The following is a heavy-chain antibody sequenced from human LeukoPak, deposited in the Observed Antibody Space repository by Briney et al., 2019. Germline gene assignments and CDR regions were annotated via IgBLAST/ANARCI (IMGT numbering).Heavy chain of an antibody. Sequence: ASVKVSCKASGYTFTGYYMHWVRQAPGQGLEWMGRINPNSGGTNYAQKFQGRVTMTRDTSISTAYMELSRLRSDDTAVYYCARAPDKSTIISWLNYWGQGTLVTVSS. CDR3: ARAPDKSTIISWLNY. V-gene: IGHV1-2*06. CDR2: INPNSGGT. J-gene: IGHJ4*02. D-gene: IGHD5-24*01. CDR1: GYTFTGYY.